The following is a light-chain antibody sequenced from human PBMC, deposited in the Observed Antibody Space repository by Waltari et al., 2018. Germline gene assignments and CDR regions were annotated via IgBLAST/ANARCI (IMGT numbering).Light chain of an antibody. CDR2: GYN. Sequence: QSVLTQPPSVSGAPGQRVTISCSGGSSNIGRTTVNWYQLVPGTAPKLLIHGYNPGLAGVPDRFSGSKSGTSASLAISGLQSEDAADYYCAVWDDSLTGYFFGTGTTLTVL. V-gene: IGLV1-44*01. J-gene: IGLJ1*01. CDR3: AVWDDSLTGYF. CDR1: SSNIGRTT.